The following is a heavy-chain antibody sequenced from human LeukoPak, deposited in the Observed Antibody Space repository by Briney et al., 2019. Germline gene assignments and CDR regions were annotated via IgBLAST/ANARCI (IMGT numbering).Heavy chain of an antibody. V-gene: IGHV4-31*03. CDR1: GGSISSGGYY. Sequence: SETLSLTCTVSGGSISSGGYYWSWIRQHPGKGLEWIGYIYYSGSTYYNPSLKSRVTISVDTSKNQFSLKLSSVTAADTAVYYCARERGRYCSSTSCSKPYYYYGMDVWGQGTTVTVSS. D-gene: IGHD2-2*01. J-gene: IGHJ6*02. CDR3: ARERGRYCSSTSCSKPYYYYGMDV. CDR2: IYYSGST.